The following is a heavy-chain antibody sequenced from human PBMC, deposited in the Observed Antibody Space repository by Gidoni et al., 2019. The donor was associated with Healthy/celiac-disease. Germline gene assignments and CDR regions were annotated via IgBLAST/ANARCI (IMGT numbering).Heavy chain of an antibody. D-gene: IGHD4-17*01. Sequence: EVQLLESGGGLVQPGGSLRLTCAAPGFTFSSYALSWVRQAPGKGLELVSAISGSAGSTYYADSVKGRFTISRDNSKNTLYLQMNSLRAEDTAVYYCAKAYYGDEHSLRYYGMDVWGQGTTVTVSS. V-gene: IGHV3-23*01. CDR2: ISGSAGST. CDR3: AKAYYGDEHSLRYYGMDV. CDR1: GFTFSSYA. J-gene: IGHJ6*02.